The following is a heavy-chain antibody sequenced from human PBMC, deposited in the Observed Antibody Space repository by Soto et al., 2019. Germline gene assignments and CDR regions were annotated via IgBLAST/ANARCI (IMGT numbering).Heavy chain of an antibody. CDR3: ARHNYGDYDWYFDL. D-gene: IGHD4-17*01. J-gene: IGHJ2*01. V-gene: IGHV4-59*08. CDR2: IYYSGST. Sequence: QVQLQESGPGLVKPSETLSLTCTVSGGSISSYYWSWIRQPPGKGLEWIGYIYYSGSTNYNPSLTSRVTTSVDTSKNQFSLKLSSVTAADTAVYYCARHNYGDYDWYFDLWGRGTLVTVSS. CDR1: GGSISSYY.